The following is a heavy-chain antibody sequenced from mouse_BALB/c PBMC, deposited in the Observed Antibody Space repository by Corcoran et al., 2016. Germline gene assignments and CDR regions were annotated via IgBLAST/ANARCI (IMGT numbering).Heavy chain of an antibody. V-gene: IGHV8-12*01. CDR2: IYWDDDK. Sequence: QVTLKESGPGILQPSQTLSLTCSFSGFSLSTSGMGVSWIRQPSGKGLEWLAHIYWDDDKRYNPSLKSRLTISKDTSSNQVFLKITSVDTADTATDYCAGKGFAYWGQGTLVTVSA. CDR1: GFSLSTSGMG. J-gene: IGHJ3*01. CDR3: AGKGFAY.